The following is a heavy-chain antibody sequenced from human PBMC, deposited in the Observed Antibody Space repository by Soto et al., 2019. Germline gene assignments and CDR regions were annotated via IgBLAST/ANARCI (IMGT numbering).Heavy chain of an antibody. CDR3: AKDIDAVGASTQWRY. V-gene: IGHV3-23*01. CDR1: GFTFRSYA. Sequence: GGSLRLSCAASGFTFRSYAMTWVRQAPGKGLEWVSVISGSGGATYYADSVKGRFTISRDNSKNTLYLQMNSLRAEDTAIYYCAKDIDAVGASTQWRYWGQGTLVTVSS. D-gene: IGHD1-26*01. CDR2: ISGSGGAT. J-gene: IGHJ4*02.